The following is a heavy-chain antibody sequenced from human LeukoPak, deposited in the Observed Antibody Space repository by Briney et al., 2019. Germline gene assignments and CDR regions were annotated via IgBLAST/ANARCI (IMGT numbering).Heavy chain of an antibody. CDR1: GGSISSSSYY. J-gene: IGHJ4*02. D-gene: IGHD3-3*01. CDR2: IYTSGST. Sequence: PSETLSLTCTVSGGSISSSSYYWSWIRQPAGKGLEWIGRIYTSGSTNYNPSLKSRVTMSVDTSKNQFSLKLSSVTAADTAVYYCARGHDFWSGYYAHWGQGTLVTVSS. CDR3: ARGHDFWSGYYAH. V-gene: IGHV4-61*02.